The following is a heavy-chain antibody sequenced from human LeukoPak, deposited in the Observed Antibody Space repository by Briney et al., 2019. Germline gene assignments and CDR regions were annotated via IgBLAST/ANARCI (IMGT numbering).Heavy chain of an antibody. J-gene: IGHJ4*02. V-gene: IGHV4-61*02. CDR3: AREGGETTVVIFDY. CDR1: GGSISSSSYY. Sequence: SETLSLTCTVSGGSISSSSYYWGWIRQPAGKGLEWIGRIYTSGSTNYNPSLKSRVTMSVDTSKNQFSLKLSSVTAADTAVYYCAREGGETTVVIFDYWGQGTLVTVSS. D-gene: IGHD4-23*01. CDR2: IYTSGST.